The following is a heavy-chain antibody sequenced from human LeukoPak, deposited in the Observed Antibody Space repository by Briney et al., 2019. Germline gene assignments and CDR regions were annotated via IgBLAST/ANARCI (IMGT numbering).Heavy chain of an antibody. J-gene: IGHJ4*02. D-gene: IGHD2-15*01. CDR1: GFTLSNAW. Sequence: GGSLRLSCATSGFTLSNAWMSWVRQAPGKGLEWVGRIVSKTDGGTTDYAAPVKGRCTISRDDSKNTLYLQMNSLRAEDTAVYYCARDGGYCSGGSCYQREYYFDYWGQGTLVTVSS. CDR2: IVSKTDGGTT. V-gene: IGHV3-15*04. CDR3: ARDGGYCSGGSCYQREYYFDY.